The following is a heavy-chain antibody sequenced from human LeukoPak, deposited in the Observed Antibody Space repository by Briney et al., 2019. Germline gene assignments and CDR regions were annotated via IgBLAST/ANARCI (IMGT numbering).Heavy chain of an antibody. CDR2: ISYDGSNK. D-gene: IGHD3-22*01. CDR1: GFTFSSYA. V-gene: IGHV3-30-3*01. J-gene: IGHJ4*02. Sequence: GRSLRLSCAASGFTFSSYAMHWVRQAPGKGLERVAVISYDGSNKYYADSVKGRFTISRDNSKNTLYLQMNSLRAEDTAVYYCALIVPATRGFDYWGQGTLVTVSS. CDR3: ALIVPATRGFDY.